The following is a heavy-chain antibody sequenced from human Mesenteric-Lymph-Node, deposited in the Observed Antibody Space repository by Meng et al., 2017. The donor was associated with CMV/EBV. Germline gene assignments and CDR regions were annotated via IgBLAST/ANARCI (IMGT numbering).Heavy chain of an antibody. Sequence: FGNFGGHEVRQAHGEGLEWLAVISHGGRSQYYGDSVKGQFTISRDNSKKEVYLQMDSLRPDDTAVYYCAKDPGFNDFWNAYDLYPFDQWGQGTLVTVSS. CDR2: ISHGGRSQ. CDR3: AKDPGFNDFWNAYDLYPFDQ. J-gene: IGHJ4*02. V-gene: IGHV3-30*18. D-gene: IGHD3-3*01. CDR1: FGNFG.